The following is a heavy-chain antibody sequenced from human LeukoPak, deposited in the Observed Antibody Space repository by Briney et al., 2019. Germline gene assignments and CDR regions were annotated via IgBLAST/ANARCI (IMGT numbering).Heavy chain of an antibody. D-gene: IGHD6-19*01. CDR3: ARSSSGWYVAFDI. CDR2: LNPNSGGT. V-gene: IGHV1-2*02. CDR1: GYSFTGYY. J-gene: IGHJ3*02. Sequence: GASVKVSCKASGYSFTGYYVHWVRQAPGQGLEWMGWLNPNSGGTNYAQKFQGRVTMARDTSIGTAYMELKRLRSDDTAVYYCARSSSGWYVAFDIWGQGTMVTVSS.